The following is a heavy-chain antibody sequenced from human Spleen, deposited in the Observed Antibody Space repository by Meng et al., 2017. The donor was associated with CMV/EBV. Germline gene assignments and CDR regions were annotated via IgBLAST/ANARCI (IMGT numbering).Heavy chain of an antibody. CDR2: IYYSGRT. V-gene: IGHV4-61*01. Sequence: LTCTVSGGSVNRRSHDWSWMRQPPGKGLEWIGLIYYSGRTTYNSTLKSRVTISIDTSKNQFSLKVSYVTVADTGVYYCARGSNGWFDPWGQGTLVTVSS. J-gene: IGHJ5*02. CDR1: GGSVNRRSHD. CDR3: ARGSNGWFDP.